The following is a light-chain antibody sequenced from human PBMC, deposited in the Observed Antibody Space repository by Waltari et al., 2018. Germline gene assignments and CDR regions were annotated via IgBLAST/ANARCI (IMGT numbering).Light chain of an antibody. CDR3: QKYVSLPAT. CDR2: DAS. J-gene: IGKJ1*01. V-gene: IGKV3-20*01. Sequence: EIVLTQSPGNLSLSPGERATLSCRASQSVGKSLAWSQQKPGQAPRLLIYDASRGATGIPDRFSGRGFGTDFSLTISRLEPEDFAVYYCQKYVSLPATFGQGTKVEIK. CDR1: QSVGKS.